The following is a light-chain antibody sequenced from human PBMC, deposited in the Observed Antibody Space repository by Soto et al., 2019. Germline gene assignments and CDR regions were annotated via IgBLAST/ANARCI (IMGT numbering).Light chain of an antibody. CDR1: QSVSGY. Sequence: EIVLTQSPATLSLSPGERATLSCRASQSVSGYLAWYQQKPGQAPRLLIYDASNRATGIPARFSGGGSGTDFTLTISSLDPEDFAVYYCHQGINLPLTFGGGTNVQI. V-gene: IGKV3-11*01. CDR2: DAS. CDR3: HQGINLPLT. J-gene: IGKJ4*01.